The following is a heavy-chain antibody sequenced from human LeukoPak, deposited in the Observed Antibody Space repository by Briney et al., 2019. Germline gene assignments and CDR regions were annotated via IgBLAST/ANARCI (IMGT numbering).Heavy chain of an antibody. D-gene: IGHD3-10*01. CDR1: GFSFSSHG. Sequence: GGSLRLSCAASGFSFSSHGMSWVRQAPGKGLEWVSAISGSGGSTYYADSVKGRFTISRDNSKNTLYLQMNSLRAGDTAVYYCAKEEGTSEIDYWGQGTLVTVSS. CDR2: ISGSGGST. CDR3: AKEEGTSEIDY. V-gene: IGHV3-23*01. J-gene: IGHJ4*02.